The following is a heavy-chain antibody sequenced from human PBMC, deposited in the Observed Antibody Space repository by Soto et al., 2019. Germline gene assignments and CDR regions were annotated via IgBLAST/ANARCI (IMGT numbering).Heavy chain of an antibody. CDR1: GFTFSGKS. Sequence: GGSLRLSCAASGFTFSGKSMHWVRQAPGKGLEWVSAISGSGSSTYYADSVKGRFTISRDNSKNTLYLQMNSLRAEDTAVYYCAKDQDRSGGSVGPGAFDIWGQGTMVTVSS. J-gene: IGHJ3*02. V-gene: IGHV3-23*01. D-gene: IGHD2-15*01. CDR3: AKDQDRSGGSVGPGAFDI. CDR2: ISGSGSST.